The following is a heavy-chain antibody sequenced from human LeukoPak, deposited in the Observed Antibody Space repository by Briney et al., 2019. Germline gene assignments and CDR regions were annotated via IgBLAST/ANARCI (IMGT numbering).Heavy chain of an antibody. CDR2: IIPIFGTA. V-gene: IGHV1-69*13. D-gene: IGHD3-16*02. J-gene: IGHJ4*02. CDR1: GGTFSSYA. Sequence: ASVKVSCKASGGTFSSYAISWVRQAPGQGLEWMGGIIPIFGTANYAQQFQGRVTITADESTSTASMELSSRRSEDTAVYSCAGRGDDYVWGSYRFDYWGQGNLVTVSS. CDR3: AGRGDDYVWGSYRFDY.